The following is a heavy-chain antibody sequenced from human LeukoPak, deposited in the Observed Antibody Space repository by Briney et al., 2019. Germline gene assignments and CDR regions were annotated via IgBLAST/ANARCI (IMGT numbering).Heavy chain of an antibody. CDR3: ARDLEDYYDSSGYYLDY. V-gene: IGHV6-1*01. J-gene: IGHJ4*02. CDR1: GDSVSSNSAA. Sequence: SQTLSLTFAISGDSVSSNSAAWNWIRQSPSRGLEWLGRTYYRSKWYNDYAVSAKSRITINPDTSKNQFSLQLNSVTPEDTAVYYCARDLEDYYDSSGYYLDYWGQGTLVTVSS. CDR2: TYYRSKWYN. D-gene: IGHD3-22*01.